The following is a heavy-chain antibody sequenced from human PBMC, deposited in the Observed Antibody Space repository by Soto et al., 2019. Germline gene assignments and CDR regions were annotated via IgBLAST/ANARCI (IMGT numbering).Heavy chain of an antibody. D-gene: IGHD6-13*01. J-gene: IGHJ4*02. V-gene: IGHV4-39*07. Sequence: PSETLSLTCTVSGGSISSSRCHWGWIRQPPGKGLEWIASIKYSGTTFYNPSLKSRVTISVDTSKNQFSLKLSSVTAADAAVYYCARPAVAAAVSAFDYWGQGTLVTVSS. CDR1: GGSISSSRCH. CDR2: IKYSGTT. CDR3: ARPAVAAAVSAFDY.